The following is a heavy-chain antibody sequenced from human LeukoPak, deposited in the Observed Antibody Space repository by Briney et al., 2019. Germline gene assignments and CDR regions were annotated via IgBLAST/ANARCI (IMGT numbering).Heavy chain of an antibody. CDR1: GFTFSSYA. CDR2: VSYDGSNK. D-gene: IGHD4-17*01. J-gene: IGHJ5*02. Sequence: GGSLRLSCAASGFTFSSYAMHWVRQAPGKGLEWVALVSYDGSNKYYADSVKGRFTISRDNSKNTLYLQMNSLRAEDTAVYYCARGGDYGDTVNWFDPWGQGTLVTVSS. CDR3: ARGGDYGDTVNWFDP. V-gene: IGHV3-30-3*01.